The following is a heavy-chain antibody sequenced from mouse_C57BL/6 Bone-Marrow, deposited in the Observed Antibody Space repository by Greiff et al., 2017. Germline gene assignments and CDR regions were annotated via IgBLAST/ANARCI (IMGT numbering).Heavy chain of an antibody. Sequence: VQLQQSGAELVRPGASVKLSCTASGFTIKDDYMHWVKQRPEQGLEWIGWIDPENGDTEYASKFQGKATITADTSSNTAYLQLSSLTSEDTAVYYCTTFITTVVADYWGQGTTLTVSS. D-gene: IGHD1-1*01. CDR1: GFTIKDDY. CDR3: TTFITTVVADY. V-gene: IGHV14-4*01. CDR2: IDPENGDT. J-gene: IGHJ2*01.